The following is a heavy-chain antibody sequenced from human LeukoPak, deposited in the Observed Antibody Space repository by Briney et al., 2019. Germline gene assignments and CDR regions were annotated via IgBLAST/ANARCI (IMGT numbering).Heavy chain of an antibody. CDR3: ARAVEQLISDP. CDR2: ISAYNGNT. D-gene: IGHD6-13*01. CDR1: GYTFTSCG. Sequence: ASVKVSCKASGYTFTSCGISWVRQAPGQGLEWMGWISAYNGNTNYAQKLRGRVTMTTDTSTSTAYMELRSLRSDDTAVYYCARAVEQLISDPWGQGTLVTVSS. J-gene: IGHJ5*02. V-gene: IGHV1-18*01.